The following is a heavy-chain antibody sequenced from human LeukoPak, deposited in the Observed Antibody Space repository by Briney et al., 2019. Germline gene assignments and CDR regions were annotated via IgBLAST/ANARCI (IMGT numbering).Heavy chain of an antibody. V-gene: IGHV4-61*02. D-gene: IGHD2-21*01. Sequence: TRSLTCTVSGGSISSGSYYWSWIRQPAGKGLEWIGRIYTSGSTNYNPSLKSRVTISVDTSKNQFSLKLSSVTAADTAVYYCARTYDYYYYYMDVWGKGTTVTVSS. J-gene: IGHJ6*03. CDR2: IYTSGST. CDR1: GGSISSGSYY. CDR3: ARTYDYYYYYMDV.